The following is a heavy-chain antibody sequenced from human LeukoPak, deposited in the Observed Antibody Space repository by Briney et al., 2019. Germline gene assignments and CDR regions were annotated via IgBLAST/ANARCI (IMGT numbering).Heavy chain of an antibody. CDR3: ARVRTTGTN. D-gene: IGHD1-1*01. CDR2: IYHSGSP. V-gene: IGHV4-38-2*01. CDR1: GYSISSGFY. Sequence: PSETLSLTCAVSGYSISSGFYWDWIRQPPGRGLEWIGSIYHSGSPYYNPSLKSRLNISVDTSKNQFSLRLSSVTAADTAVYYCARVRTTGTNWGQGTLVTVSS. J-gene: IGHJ4*02.